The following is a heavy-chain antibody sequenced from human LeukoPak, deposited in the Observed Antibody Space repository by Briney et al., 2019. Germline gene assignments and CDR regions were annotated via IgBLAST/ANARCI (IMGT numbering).Heavy chain of an antibody. Sequence: SETLSLTCTVSGGTISSYYWSWIRQPPGKGLEWIGYIYYSGSTNYNPSLKSRVTISVGTSKNQFSLKLSSVTAADTAVYYCVSALSSSWSIFDYGGQGTLVTVSS. CDR3: VSALSSSWSIFDY. D-gene: IGHD6-13*01. CDR2: IYYSGST. J-gene: IGHJ4*02. CDR1: GGTISSYY. V-gene: IGHV4-59*01.